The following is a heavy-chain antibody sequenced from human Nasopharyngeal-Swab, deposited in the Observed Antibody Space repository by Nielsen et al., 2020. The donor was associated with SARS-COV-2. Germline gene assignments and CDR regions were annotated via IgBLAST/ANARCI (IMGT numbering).Heavy chain of an antibody. Sequence: GESLKISCAASGFTFSSYGLHWVRQAPGKGLEWVALISYDGNSKYYADSVKGRFTISRDTSKNTLFLQMNSLRAEDTAVYYCAKAEKFVDFWNGSHYNCGTDVWGQGTTVTVSS. CDR2: ISYDGNSK. CDR3: AKAEKFVDFWNGSHYNCGTDV. V-gene: IGHV3-30*18. D-gene: IGHD3-3*01. J-gene: IGHJ6*02. CDR1: GFTFSSYG.